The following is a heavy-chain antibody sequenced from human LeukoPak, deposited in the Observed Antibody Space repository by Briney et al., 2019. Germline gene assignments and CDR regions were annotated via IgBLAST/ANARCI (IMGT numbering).Heavy chain of an antibody. Sequence: SETLSLTCTVSGGSIRSRTFYWAWIRQSPGKGLEWIGNIYYSGSTYYKTSLKSRVTISVDTSKNQFSLKMRSVTAADTAVYYCAVDYYGSGSPDYYFDYWGQGTLVTVSS. CDR2: IYYSGST. J-gene: IGHJ4*02. CDR1: GGSIRSRTFY. D-gene: IGHD3-10*01. CDR3: AVDYYGSGSPDYYFDY. V-gene: IGHV4-39*07.